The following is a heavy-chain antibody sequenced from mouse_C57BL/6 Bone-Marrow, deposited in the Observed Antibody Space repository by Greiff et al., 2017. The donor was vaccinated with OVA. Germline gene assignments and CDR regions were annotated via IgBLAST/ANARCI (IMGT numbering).Heavy chain of an antibody. J-gene: IGHJ4*01. D-gene: IGHD1-1*01. Sequence: EVQGVESGGGLVQPKGSLKLSCAASGFSFNTYAMNWVRQAPGKGLEWVARIRSKSNNYATYYADSVKDRFTISRDDSESMLYLQMNNLKTEDTAMYYCVRQDYYYGSSYPLDYWGQGTSVTVSS. V-gene: IGHV10-1*01. CDR3: VRQDYYYGSSYPLDY. CDR2: IRSKSNNYAT. CDR1: GFSFNTYA.